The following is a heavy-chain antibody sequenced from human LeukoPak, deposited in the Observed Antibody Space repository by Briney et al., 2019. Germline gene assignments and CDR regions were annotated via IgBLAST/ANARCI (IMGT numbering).Heavy chain of an antibody. CDR3: ARPYLGYCSGGSCYRPDYFDY. CDR1: GFTFSSYG. CDR2: IWYDGSNK. D-gene: IGHD2-15*01. V-gene: IGHV3-33*01. Sequence: GGSLRLSCAASGFTFSSYGMHWVRQAPGKGLEWVAVIWYDGSNKYYADSVKGRFTISRDNSKNTLYLQMNSLRAEDTAVYYWARPYLGYCSGGSCYRPDYFDYWGQGTLVTVSS. J-gene: IGHJ4*02.